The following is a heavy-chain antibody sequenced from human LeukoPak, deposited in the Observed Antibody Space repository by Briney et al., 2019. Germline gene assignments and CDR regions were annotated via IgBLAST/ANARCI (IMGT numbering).Heavy chain of an antibody. J-gene: IGHJ3*02. D-gene: IGHD1-26*01. CDR1: GGSISSSNW. CDR3: ARGLRIVGTKSGAFDI. CDR2: SYHSGST. V-gene: IGHV4-4*02. Sequence: SETLSLTCAVSGGSISSSNWWSWVRQPPGKGLEWIGESYHSGSTNYNPSLKSRVTISVDKSKNQFSLKLSSVTAADTAVYYCARGLRIVGTKSGAFDIWGQGTMVTVSS.